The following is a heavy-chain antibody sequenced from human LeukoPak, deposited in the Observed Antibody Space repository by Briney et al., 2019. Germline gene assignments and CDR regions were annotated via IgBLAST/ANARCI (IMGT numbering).Heavy chain of an antibody. CDR3: ARYGSGSYYKSAFDY. V-gene: IGHV1-8*03. D-gene: IGHD3-10*01. Sequence: ASVKVSCKASGYTFTSYDIDWVRQATGQGLEWMGWMNPNSGNTGYAQKFQGRVTITRNTSISTAYMELSSLRSEDTAVYYCARYGSGSYYKSAFDYWGQGTLVTVSS. J-gene: IGHJ4*02. CDR2: MNPNSGNT. CDR1: GYTFTSYD.